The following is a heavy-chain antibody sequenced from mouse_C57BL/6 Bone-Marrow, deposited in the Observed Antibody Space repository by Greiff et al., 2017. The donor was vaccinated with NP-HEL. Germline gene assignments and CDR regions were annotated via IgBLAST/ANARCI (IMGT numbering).Heavy chain of an antibody. Sequence: EVKGVESGGGLVKPGGSLKLSCAASGFTFSSYAMSWVRQTPEKRLEWVATISYGGSYTYYPDNVKGRFTISRDNAKNNLYLQMSHLKSEDTAMYYCAREDDYDGDYAMDYWGQGTSVTVSS. CDR2: ISYGGSYT. CDR1: GFTFSSYA. D-gene: IGHD2-4*01. CDR3: AREDDYDGDYAMDY. V-gene: IGHV5-4*01. J-gene: IGHJ4*01.